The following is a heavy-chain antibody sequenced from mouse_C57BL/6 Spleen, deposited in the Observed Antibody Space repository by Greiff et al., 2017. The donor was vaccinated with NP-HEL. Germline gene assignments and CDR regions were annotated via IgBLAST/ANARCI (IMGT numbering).Heavy chain of an antibody. V-gene: IGHV1-64*01. CDR1: GYTFTSYW. CDR2: IHPNSGST. J-gene: IGHJ4*01. CDR3: ARGYDDSSDYYAMDY. Sequence: VQLQQPGAELVKPGASVKLSCKASGYTFTSYWMHWVKQRPGQGLEWIGMIHPNSGSTNYNEKFKSKATLTVDKSSSTAYMQLSSLTSEDSAVYYCARGYDDSSDYYAMDYWGQGTSVTVSS. D-gene: IGHD1-1*01.